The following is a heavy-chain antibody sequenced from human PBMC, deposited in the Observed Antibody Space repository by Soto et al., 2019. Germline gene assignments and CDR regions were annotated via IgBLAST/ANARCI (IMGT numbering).Heavy chain of an antibody. V-gene: IGHV1-46*01. CDR3: ARDPSITIFGVVISGGMDV. Sequence: QVQLVQSGAEVKQPGASVKVSCKASGYTFTSYYMHWVRQAPGQGLEWMGIINPSGGSTSYAQKFQGRVTMTRDMSTSTVYMELSSLRSEDTAVYYCARDPSITIFGVVISGGMDVWGQGTTVTVSS. J-gene: IGHJ6*02. CDR2: INPSGGST. D-gene: IGHD3-3*01. CDR1: GYTFTSYY.